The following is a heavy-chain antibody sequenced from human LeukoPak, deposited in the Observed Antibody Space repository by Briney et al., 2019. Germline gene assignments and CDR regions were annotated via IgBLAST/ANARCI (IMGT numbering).Heavy chain of an antibody. CDR2: ISSSGSTI. CDR3: ARGKRGPIDY. CDR1: GFTLSSYE. D-gene: IGHD3-16*01. Sequence: GGSLRLSCAASGFTLSSYEMSWVSQAPGKGLEWVSYISSSGSTIYYADSVKGRFTISRDNAKNSLYLQMNSLRAEDTAVYYCARGKRGPIDYWGQVTLVTVSS. J-gene: IGHJ4*02. V-gene: IGHV3-48*03.